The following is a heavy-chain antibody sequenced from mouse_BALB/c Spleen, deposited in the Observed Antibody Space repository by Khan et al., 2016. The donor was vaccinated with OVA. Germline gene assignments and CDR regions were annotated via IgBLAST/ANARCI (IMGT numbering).Heavy chain of an antibody. V-gene: IGHV14-1*02. CDR3: ARDGYSPWFAY. CDR2: SDPENGDT. J-gene: IGHJ3*01. Sequence: VQLQQSGAELVRPGALVKLSCKASGFNIKDYYMHWVKQRPEQGLVWIGRSDPENGDTIYDPKFQGKASITSDTSSNTAYLQLSSLTSEDTAVYYCARDGYSPWFAYWGQGTLVTVSA. D-gene: IGHD2-3*01. CDR1: GFNIKDYY.